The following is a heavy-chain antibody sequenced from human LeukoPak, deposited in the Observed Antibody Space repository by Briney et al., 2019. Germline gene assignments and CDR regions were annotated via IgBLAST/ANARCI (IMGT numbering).Heavy chain of an antibody. CDR3: ARGGLHSSSWYSHYYYYMDV. CDR1: GFTFSSYD. Sequence: GGSLRLSCAASGFTFSSYDMHWVRQATGKGLEWVSAIGTAGDTYYPGSVKGRFTISRENAKNSLYLQMNSLRAGDTAVYYCARGGLHSSSWYSHYYYYMDVWGKGTTVTISS. D-gene: IGHD6-13*01. J-gene: IGHJ6*03. CDR2: IGTAGDT. V-gene: IGHV3-13*01.